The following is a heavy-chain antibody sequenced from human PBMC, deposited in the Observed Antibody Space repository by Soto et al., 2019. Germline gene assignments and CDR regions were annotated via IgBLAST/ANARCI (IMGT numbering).Heavy chain of an antibody. CDR3: ARDSGYNWNYERLYLFDD. CDR1: GDSISSGYH. Sequence: PSETLSLTCAVSGDSISSGYHWAWIRQPPGKGLEWVASIYHTGTTYYNPSLTSRVTISVDTSKNQFSLKLDSVTAADSAVYYCARDSGYNWNYERLYLFDDWGQGTLVPVSS. D-gene: IGHD1-7*01. J-gene: IGHJ4*02. CDR2: IYHTGTT. V-gene: IGHV4-38-2*02.